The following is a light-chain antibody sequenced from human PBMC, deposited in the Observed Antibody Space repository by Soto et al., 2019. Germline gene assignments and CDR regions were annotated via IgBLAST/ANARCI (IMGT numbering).Light chain of an antibody. CDR1: QSVDKY. V-gene: IGKV3-11*01. Sequence: EIVLTQSPATLSFSPGERATLSCRASQSVDKYLVWYQQKPGQAPRLLIDDASSRATGIPARFSGSGSGTDFSLTITSLEPEDFAVYYGQQRTNWPLTFGGGTKLEIK. J-gene: IGKJ4*01. CDR3: QQRTNWPLT. CDR2: DAS.